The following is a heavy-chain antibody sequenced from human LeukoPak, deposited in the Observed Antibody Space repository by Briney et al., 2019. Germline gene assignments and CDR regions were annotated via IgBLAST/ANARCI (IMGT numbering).Heavy chain of an antibody. CDR2: ISTSSIYI. J-gene: IGHJ4*02. CDR3: AKDDRWLQFCC. V-gene: IGHV3-21*04. CDR1: GFTFSSYT. D-gene: IGHD5-24*01. Sequence: GGSLRLSCAASGFTFSSYTMNWVRQAPGKGLEWVSSISTSSIYIYYADSVKGRFTISRDNAKNSLYLQMNSLRAEDTAVYYCAKDDRWLQFCCWGQGTLVTVSA.